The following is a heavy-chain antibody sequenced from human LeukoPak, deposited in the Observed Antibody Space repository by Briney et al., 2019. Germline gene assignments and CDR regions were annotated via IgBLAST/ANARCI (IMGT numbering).Heavy chain of an antibody. Sequence: GGTLRLSCAASGFTFSSYGMSWVRQAPGKGLEWVGRIESKTDGGTTDYAAPVKGRFTISRDDSTNTLYLQMNSLKSEDTAVYYCTTYGSGRKFDYWGQGILVTVSS. V-gene: IGHV3-15*04. J-gene: IGHJ4*02. CDR2: IESKTDGGTT. CDR3: TTYGSGRKFDY. D-gene: IGHD3-10*01. CDR1: GFTFSSYG.